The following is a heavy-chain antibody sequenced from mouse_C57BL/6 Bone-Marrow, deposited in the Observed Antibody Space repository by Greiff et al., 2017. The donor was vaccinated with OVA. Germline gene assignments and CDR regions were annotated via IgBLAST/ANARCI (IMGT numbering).Heavy chain of an antibody. Sequence: EVKLVESGGGLVKPGGSLKLSCAASGFTFSDYGMHWVRQAPEKGLEWVAYISSGSSTIYYADTVKGRFTISRDNAKNTLVLQMTRLRSEDTAMYYCARPDYYGFDDGGQGTTLTVAS. CDR1: GFTFSDYG. CDR3: ARPDYYGFDD. D-gene: IGHD1-1*01. V-gene: IGHV5-17*01. CDR2: ISSGSSTI. J-gene: IGHJ2*01.